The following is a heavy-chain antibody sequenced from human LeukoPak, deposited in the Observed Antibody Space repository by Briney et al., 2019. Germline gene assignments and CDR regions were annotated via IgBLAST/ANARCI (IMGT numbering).Heavy chain of an antibody. J-gene: IGHJ4*02. CDR3: ARVQTYYYDSSGYSPSDY. Sequence: PGGSLRLSCAASGFTFSSYWMSWVRQAPGKGLEWVANIKQDGSEKYYVDSVKGRFTISRDNAKNSLYLQMNSLRAEDTAVYYCARVQTYYYDSSGYSPSDYWGQGTLVTVSS. CDR2: IKQDGSEK. V-gene: IGHV3-7*01. CDR1: GFTFSSYW. D-gene: IGHD3-22*01.